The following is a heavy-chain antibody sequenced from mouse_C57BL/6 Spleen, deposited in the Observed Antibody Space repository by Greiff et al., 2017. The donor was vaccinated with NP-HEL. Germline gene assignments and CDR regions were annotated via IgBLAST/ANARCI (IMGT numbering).Heavy chain of an antibody. CDR1: GYAFSSSW. Sequence: VQLKESGPELVKPGASVKISCKASGYAFSSSWMNWVKQRPGKGLEWIGRIYPGDGDTNYNGKFKGKATLTADKSSSTAYMQLSSLTSEDSAVYFCARRGDYYGPFDYWGQGTTLTVSS. J-gene: IGHJ2*01. CDR3: ARRGDYYGPFDY. V-gene: IGHV1-82*01. D-gene: IGHD1-2*01. CDR2: IYPGDGDT.